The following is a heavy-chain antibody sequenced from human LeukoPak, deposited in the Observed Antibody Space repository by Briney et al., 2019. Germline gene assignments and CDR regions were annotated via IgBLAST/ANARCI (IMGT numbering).Heavy chain of an antibody. CDR2: IYSGGST. Sequence: GGSLRLSCAASGFTVSTNYMSWVRQAPGKGLEWVSVIYSGGSTYYADSVKGRFTISRHNSKNTLYLQMNSLRAEDTAVYYCARDPLEGYFDYWGQGTLVTVSS. CDR1: GFTVSTNY. J-gene: IGHJ4*02. CDR3: ARDPLEGYFDY. V-gene: IGHV3-53*04.